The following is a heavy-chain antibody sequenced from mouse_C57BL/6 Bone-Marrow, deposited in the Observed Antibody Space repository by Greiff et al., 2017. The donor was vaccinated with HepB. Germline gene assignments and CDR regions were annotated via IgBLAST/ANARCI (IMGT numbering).Heavy chain of an antibody. CDR1: GYSITSGYY. J-gene: IGHJ2*01. D-gene: IGHD2-4*01. CDR2: ISYDGSN. CDR3: ARNPIYYDHFFDY. Sequence: ESGPGLVKPSQSLSLTCSVTGYSITSGYYWNWIRQFPGNKLEWMGYISYDGSNNYNPTLKNRISITRDTSKNQFFLKLNSVTTEDTATYYCARNPIYYDHFFDYWGQGTTLTVSS. V-gene: IGHV3-6*01.